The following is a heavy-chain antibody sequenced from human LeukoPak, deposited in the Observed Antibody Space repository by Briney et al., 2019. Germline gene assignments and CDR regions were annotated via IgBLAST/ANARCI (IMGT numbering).Heavy chain of an antibody. CDR2: IIPILGIA. CDR1: GYTLTELS. Sequence: SVEVSCKVSGYTLTELSMHWVRQAPGQGLEWMGRIIPILGIANYAQKFQGRVTITAEKSTSTAYMELSSLRSEDTAVYYCARGLEGTTYVEAFDIWGQGTMVTVSS. V-gene: IGHV1-69*02. J-gene: IGHJ3*02. D-gene: IGHD2/OR15-2a*01. CDR3: ARGLEGTTYVEAFDI.